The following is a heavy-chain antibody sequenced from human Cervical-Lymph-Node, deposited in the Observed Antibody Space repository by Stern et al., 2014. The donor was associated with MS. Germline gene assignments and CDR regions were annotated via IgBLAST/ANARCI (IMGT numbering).Heavy chain of an antibody. J-gene: IGHJ4*02. Sequence: EVQLEESGGGLVQPGGSLRLSCAASGFTFSNYWMHWVRQAPGKGLEWVSRISRDGSSTTYADSVKGRFTISRDNAKETLYVQMNSLKAEDTAVYYCTRTTTEAEDFDYWGQGTLVTVSS. V-gene: IGHV3-74*02. CDR3: TRTTTEAEDFDY. CDR1: GFTFSNYW. CDR2: ISRDGSST. D-gene: IGHD4-17*01.